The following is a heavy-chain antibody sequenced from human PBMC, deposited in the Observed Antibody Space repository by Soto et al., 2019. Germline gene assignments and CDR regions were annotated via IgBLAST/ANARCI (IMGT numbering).Heavy chain of an antibody. Sequence: GGSLRLSCAASGFTFSTYSMNWVRQAPGKGLEWVSSISSGSRDIYYADSAKGRFAISRDNAKNSLYLQMNSLRVEDTAVYYCTTTTVTSDFHFWGLGALVTVSS. CDR1: GFTFSTYS. CDR3: TTTTVTSDFHF. CDR2: ISSGSRDI. J-gene: IGHJ4*02. V-gene: IGHV3-21*01. D-gene: IGHD4-17*01.